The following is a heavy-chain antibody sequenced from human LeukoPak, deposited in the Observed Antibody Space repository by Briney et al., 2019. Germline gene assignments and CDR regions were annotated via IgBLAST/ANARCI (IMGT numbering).Heavy chain of an antibody. J-gene: IGHJ6*03. CDR2: IKQDGSEK. Sequence: GGSLRLSCAASGFTFSSYWMSWVRQAPGKGQEWVANIKQDGSEKYYVDSVKGRFTISRDNAKNSLYLQMNSLRAEDTAVYYCARAAYGSGSYYQPYYYYYMDVWGKGTTVTVSS. V-gene: IGHV3-7*01. CDR1: GFTFSSYW. CDR3: ARAAYGSGSYYQPYYYYYMDV. D-gene: IGHD3-10*01.